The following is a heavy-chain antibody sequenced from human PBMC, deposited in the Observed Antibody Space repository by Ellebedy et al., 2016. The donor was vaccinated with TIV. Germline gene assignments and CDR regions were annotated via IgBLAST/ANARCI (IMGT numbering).Heavy chain of an antibody. CDR1: GFTFNCCW. D-gene: IGHD6-19*01. CDR3: TSEYTSGA. J-gene: IGHJ5*02. Sequence: PGGSLRLSCEASGFTFNCCWMRRVRQAPGKGLEWVAAINEDGSVKDYVDSVKGRFTISRDNAEKSLYLQMNSLRVEDTAVYYCTSEYTSGAWGQGTLVTVSS. V-gene: IGHV3-7*01. CDR2: INEDGSVK.